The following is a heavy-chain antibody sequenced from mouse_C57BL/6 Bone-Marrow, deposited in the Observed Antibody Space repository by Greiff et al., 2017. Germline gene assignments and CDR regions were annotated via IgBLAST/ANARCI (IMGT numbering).Heavy chain of an antibody. Sequence: EVQRVESGGGLVQPKGSLKLSCAASGFSFNTYAMNWVRQAPGKGLEWVARIRSKSNNYATYYADSVKDRFTISRDDSESMLYLQMNNLKTEDTAMYYCVSVYYDYDRYYYAMDYWGQGTSVTVSS. J-gene: IGHJ4*01. CDR2: IRSKSNNYAT. CDR1: GFSFNTYA. D-gene: IGHD2-4*01. CDR3: VSVYYDYDRYYYAMDY. V-gene: IGHV10-1*01.